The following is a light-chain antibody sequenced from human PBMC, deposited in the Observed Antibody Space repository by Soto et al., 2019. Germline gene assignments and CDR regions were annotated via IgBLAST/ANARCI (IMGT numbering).Light chain of an antibody. J-gene: IGLJ2*01. CDR3: SSYTTISTLV. V-gene: IGLV2-14*01. Sequence: QSALTQPASVSGSPGQSITISCTGTTSDVGRYNYVSWYQQHPGKAPKLIISEVSTRPSGVSDRFSGSKSGNTASLTISGRQPEDEADYYCSSYTTISTLVFGGGTKLTVL. CDR2: EVS. CDR1: TSDVGRYNY.